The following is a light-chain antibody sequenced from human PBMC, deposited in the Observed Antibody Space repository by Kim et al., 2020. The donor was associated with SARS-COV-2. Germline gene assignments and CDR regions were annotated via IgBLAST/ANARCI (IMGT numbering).Light chain of an antibody. CDR3: QQRSNWPPIT. J-gene: IGKJ4*01. CDR2: DVS. Sequence: SPGERVTLSCRASQSVNNYLAWYQQKPGQAPRLLIYDVSVRATGIPARFSGSGSGTDFTLTIDTLEPEDFAVYYCQQRSNWPPITFGGGTKVDIK. V-gene: IGKV3-11*01. CDR1: QSVNNY.